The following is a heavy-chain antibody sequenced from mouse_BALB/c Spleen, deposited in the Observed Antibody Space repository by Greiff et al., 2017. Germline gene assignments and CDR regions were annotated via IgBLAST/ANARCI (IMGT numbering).Heavy chain of an antibody. CDR2: ISSGGSYT. CDR1: GFTFSSYA. J-gene: IGHJ2*01. Sequence: EVQLVESGGGLVKPGGSLKLSCAASGFTFSSYAMSWVRQTPEKRLEWVATISSGGSYTYYPDSVKGRFTISRDNAKNTLYLQMSSLRSEDTAMYYCARQGKDYFDYWGQGTTLTVSS. D-gene: IGHD2-1*01. V-gene: IGHV5-9-3*01. CDR3: ARQGKDYFDY.